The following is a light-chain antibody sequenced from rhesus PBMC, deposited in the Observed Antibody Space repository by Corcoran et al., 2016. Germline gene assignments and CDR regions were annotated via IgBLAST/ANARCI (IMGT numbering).Light chain of an antibody. Sequence: DIQMTQSPSSLSASVGDRVTITCRASRAITNDLAWYQQKPGEPPKLLIYGASSLQGGIPSRFRGSGSGTDFTLTINRLQSEDFATYYCQHYYSSPYTFGQGTKVDIK. CDR1: RAITND. CDR2: GAS. CDR3: QHYYSSPYT. J-gene: IGKJ2*01. V-gene: IGKV1-33*02.